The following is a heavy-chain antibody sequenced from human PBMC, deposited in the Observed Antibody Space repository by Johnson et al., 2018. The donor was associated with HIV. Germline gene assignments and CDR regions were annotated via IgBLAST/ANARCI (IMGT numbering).Heavy chain of an antibody. D-gene: IGHD1-26*01. Sequence: QVQLVESGGGVVQPGRSLRLSCAASGFTFSSYAMHWVRQAPGKGLEWVAVISYDGSNKYYADFVKGRFTISRDNSKTTLYLQMNSRGAEDTAVYYRARDCGSRKAHAFDIWGQGTMVTVSS. CDR1: GFTFSSYA. J-gene: IGHJ3*02. V-gene: IGHV3-30-3*01. CDR3: ARDCGSRKAHAFDI. CDR2: ISYDGSNK.